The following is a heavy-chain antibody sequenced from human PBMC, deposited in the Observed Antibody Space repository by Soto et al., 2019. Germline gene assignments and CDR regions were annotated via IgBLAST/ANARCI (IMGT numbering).Heavy chain of an antibody. V-gene: IGHV1-46*01. CDR2: INPSGGST. Sequence: ASVKVSFKACGYTFTSYYMHWLRQAPGQGLEWMGIINPSGGSTSYAQKFQGRVTMTRDTSLKTAYLELSSLMSEDTAVYYCARPPGYISDWYYFDLWGQGTQVTVSS. D-gene: IGHD3-9*01. J-gene: IGHJ4*02. CDR1: GYTFTSYY. CDR3: ARPPGYISDWYYFDL.